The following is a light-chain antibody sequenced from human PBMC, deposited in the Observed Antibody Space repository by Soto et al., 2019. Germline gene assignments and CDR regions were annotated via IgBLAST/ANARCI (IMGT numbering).Light chain of an antibody. Sequence: EIVMTQSPATLSVSPGERATLSCRASQSVSSNLAWYQQKPGQAPRLLIYGASTRATGIPARFSGSGSGTEYPPTISSLQSEDFAVYHCQQYNNWPPITFGPGTKVDIK. CDR3: QQYNNWPPIT. CDR1: QSVSSN. J-gene: IGKJ3*01. V-gene: IGKV3-15*01. CDR2: GAS.